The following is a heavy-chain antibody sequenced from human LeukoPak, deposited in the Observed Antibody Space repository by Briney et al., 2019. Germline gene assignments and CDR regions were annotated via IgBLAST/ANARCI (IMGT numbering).Heavy chain of an antibody. Sequence: GGSLRLSCAASGFTVSSSYMSWVRQAPGKGLEWVSVIYSDGSTYYADSVKGRFTISRDNSKNTVYLQMNSLRAEDTAVYYCARDPGYDYGYDYWGQGTLVTVSS. CDR1: GFTVSSSY. V-gene: IGHV3-66*01. CDR3: ARDPGYDYGYDY. J-gene: IGHJ4*02. CDR2: IYSDGST. D-gene: IGHD5-18*01.